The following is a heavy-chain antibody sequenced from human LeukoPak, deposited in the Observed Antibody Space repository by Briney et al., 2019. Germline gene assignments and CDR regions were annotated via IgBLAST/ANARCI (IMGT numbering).Heavy chain of an antibody. CDR3: ARPYYYDSRIDP. Sequence: PSETLSLTCTVSGGSISSYYWSWIRQPPGKGLEWIGYIYYSGGTNYNPPLKSRVTISVDTSKKQLSLKLSSVTAADTAVYYCARPYYYDSRIDPWGQGTLVTVSS. V-gene: IGHV4-59*08. D-gene: IGHD3-22*01. CDR1: GGSISSYY. CDR2: IYYSGGT. J-gene: IGHJ5*02.